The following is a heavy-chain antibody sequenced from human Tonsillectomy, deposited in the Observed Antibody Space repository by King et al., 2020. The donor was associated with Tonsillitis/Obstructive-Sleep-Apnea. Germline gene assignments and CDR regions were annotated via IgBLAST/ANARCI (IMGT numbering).Heavy chain of an antibody. CDR3: AQSFPSFCSTSSCTFDY. CDR2: ISWNSGNI. J-gene: IGHJ4*02. D-gene: IGHD2-2*01. V-gene: IGHV3-9*01. CDR1: GFTFDDYA. Sequence: VQLVESGGGLVQPGRSLRLSCAASGFTFDDYAMHWVRQAPGKGLEWVSGISWNSGNIAYADSVKGRFTISRDNAKNSLYLQMNSLTTEDTAFYYCAQSFPSFCSTSSCTFDYWGQGTLVTVSS.